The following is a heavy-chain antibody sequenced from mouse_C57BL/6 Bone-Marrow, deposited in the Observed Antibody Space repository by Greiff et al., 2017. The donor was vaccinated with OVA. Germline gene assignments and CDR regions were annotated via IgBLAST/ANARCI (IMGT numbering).Heavy chain of an antibody. D-gene: IGHD1-1*01. J-gene: IGHJ2*01. CDR3: ARKSYYYGSSYDYFDY. Sequence: QVQLQQSGPGLVAPSQSLSITCTVSGFSLTSYALSWVRQPPGKGLEWLGVIWTGGGTNYNSALKSRLSISKDNSKSQVFLKMNSLQTDDTARYYCARKSYYYGSSYDYFDYWGQGTTLTVSS. V-gene: IGHV2-9-1*01. CDR1: GFSLTSYA. CDR2: IWTGGGT.